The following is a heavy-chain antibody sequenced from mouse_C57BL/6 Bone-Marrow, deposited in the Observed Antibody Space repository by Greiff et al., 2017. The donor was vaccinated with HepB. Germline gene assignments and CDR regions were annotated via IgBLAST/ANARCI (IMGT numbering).Heavy chain of an antibody. V-gene: IGHV1-4*01. D-gene: IGHD2-3*01. CDR2: INPSSGYT. CDR3: ARYAYDGYPWFAY. Sequence: VQLQESGAELARPGASVKISCKASGYTFTSYTMHWVKQRPGQGLEWIGYINPSSGYTKYNQKFKDKATLTADKSSSTAYMQLSSLTSEDSAVYYCARYAYDGYPWFAYWGQGTLVTVSA. CDR1: GYTFTSYT. J-gene: IGHJ3*01.